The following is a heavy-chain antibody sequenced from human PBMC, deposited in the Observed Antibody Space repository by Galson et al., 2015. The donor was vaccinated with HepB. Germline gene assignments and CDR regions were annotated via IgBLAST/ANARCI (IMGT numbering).Heavy chain of an antibody. CDR2: ISCYNGNI. J-gene: IGHJ4*02. CDR1: GYTFTSYA. Sequence: SLKLSCTASGYTFTSYAIHWVRQAPGKGLEWVGWISCYNGNIDYADNLKGRVTITTDTSTNTLYLQMNSLRADDTAVYYCATRTACMAVVSWGQGTLVTVSS. V-gene: IGHV3-9*01. CDR3: ATRTACMAVVS. D-gene: IGHD6-19*01.